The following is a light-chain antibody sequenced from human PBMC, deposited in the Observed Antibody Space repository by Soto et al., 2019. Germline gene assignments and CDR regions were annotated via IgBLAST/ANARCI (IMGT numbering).Light chain of an antibody. CDR2: KNS. V-gene: IGLV3-25*02. Sequence: SYELTQPPSVSVSPGQTARITCSGDTLPRQYPYWYQQKPGQAPVLIINKNSERPSGIPERFSGSTSGTTVTLTISGVQAEDEADYYCQSADSSGADVFGTGTKVTVL. CDR1: TLPRQY. CDR3: QSADSSGADV. J-gene: IGLJ1*01.